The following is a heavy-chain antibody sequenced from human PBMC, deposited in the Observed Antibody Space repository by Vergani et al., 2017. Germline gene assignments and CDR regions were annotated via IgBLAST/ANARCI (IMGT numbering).Heavy chain of an antibody. J-gene: IGHJ4*01. CDR3: ARAYGRYDWFDY. D-gene: IGHD1-20*01. Sequence: EVQLLESGGRLAQPGGSLRLSCEVSGPTISNYVLAWVRQAPGKGLEWVSGISASGAPTYYADSVKGRVTISRDNSKNTLYLQMNSLRVEDTAVYYCARAYGRYDWFDYWGQRTLVTVSS. V-gene: IGHV3-23*01. CDR1: GPTISNYV. CDR2: ISASGAPT.